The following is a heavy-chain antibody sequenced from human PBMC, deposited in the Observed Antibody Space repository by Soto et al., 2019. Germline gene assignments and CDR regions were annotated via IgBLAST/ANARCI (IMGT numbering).Heavy chain of an antibody. J-gene: IGHJ4*02. CDR3: AKGSHQYYDILPGYYEFYYFDY. V-gene: IGHV3-23*01. CDR2: ISGSGGST. CDR1: GFTFSSYA. Sequence: EVQLLESGGGLVQPGGSLRLSCAASGFTFSSYAMSWVRQAPGKGLEWVSAISGSGGSTYYADSVKGRFTISRDNSKNTLYLQMNRLRAEDTAVYYCAKGSHQYYDILPGYYEFYYFDYWGQGTLVTVSS. D-gene: IGHD3-9*01.